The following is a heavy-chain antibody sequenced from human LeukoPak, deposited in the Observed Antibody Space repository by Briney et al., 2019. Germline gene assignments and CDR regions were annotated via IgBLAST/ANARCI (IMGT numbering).Heavy chain of an antibody. V-gene: IGHV4-38-2*02. J-gene: IGHJ4*02. CDR1: GYSISSGYY. CDR3: ARDGMWTDY. D-gene: IGHD1-26*01. Sequence: SETLSLTCTVSGYSISSGYYWGWIRQPPGKGLEWIGSIYHSGSTYYNPSLKSRVTISVDTSKNQFSLKLSSVTAADTAVYYCARDGMWTDYWGQGTLVTVSS. CDR2: IYHSGST.